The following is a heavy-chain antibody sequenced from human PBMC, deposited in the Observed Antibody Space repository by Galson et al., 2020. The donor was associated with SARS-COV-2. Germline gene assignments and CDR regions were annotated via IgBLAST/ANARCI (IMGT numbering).Heavy chain of an antibody. D-gene: IGHD6-6*01. CDR3: ARTDSSSAIIEFDY. Sequence: SETLSLTCTVSGGSISSGDYYWSWIRQPPGKGLEWIGYIYYSGSTYYNPSLKSRVTISVDTSKNQFSLKLSSVTAADTAVYYCARTDSSSAIIEFDYWGQGTLVTVSS. V-gene: IGHV4-30-4*01. CDR1: GGSISSGDYY. CDR2: IYYSGST. J-gene: IGHJ4*02.